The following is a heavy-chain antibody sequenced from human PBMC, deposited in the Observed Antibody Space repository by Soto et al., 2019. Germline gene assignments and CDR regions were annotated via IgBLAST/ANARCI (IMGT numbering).Heavy chain of an antibody. CDR2: ISTSSSAI. J-gene: IGHJ6*02. Sequence: GGSLRLSCVASGFAFRSYGMNWVRQAPGKGLEWVSSISTSSSAIYYTDSVKGRFTISRDNARNSLYLQMKSLRAEDTAVYFCARDGADYDILAGYYDYYYHGMDVWGQGTTVTVSS. D-gene: IGHD3-9*01. CDR3: ARDGADYDILAGYYDYYYHGMDV. CDR1: GFAFRSYG. V-gene: IGHV3-21*06.